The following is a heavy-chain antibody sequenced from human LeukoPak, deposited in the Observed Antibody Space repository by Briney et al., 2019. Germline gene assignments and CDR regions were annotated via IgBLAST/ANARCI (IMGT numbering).Heavy chain of an antibody. J-gene: IGHJ6*02. CDR3: ARSRRDNYYYYYGMDV. V-gene: IGHV3-48*03. CDR1: GFTFSSYE. D-gene: IGHD5-24*01. CDR2: ISSSGSTT. Sequence: QPGGSLRLSCAASGFTFSSYEMNWVRQAPGKGLEWVSYISSSGSTTYYADSVKGRFTISRVNAKNSLYLQMNSLRAEDTAVYYCARSRRDNYYYYYGMDVWGQGTTVTVSS.